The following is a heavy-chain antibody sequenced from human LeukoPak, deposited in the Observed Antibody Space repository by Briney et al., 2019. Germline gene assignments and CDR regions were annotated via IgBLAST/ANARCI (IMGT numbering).Heavy chain of an antibody. J-gene: IGHJ4*02. CDR1: GGSISSGSYY. V-gene: IGHV4-61*02. CDR3: ARLCPPYYYDSSGYYSTDY. CDR2: IYTSGST. D-gene: IGHD3-22*01. Sequence: SQTLSLTCTVSGGSISSGSYYWSWIRQPAGKGLEWIGRIYTSGSTNYNPSLKSRVTISVDTSKNQFSLKLSSVTAADTAVYYCARLCPPYYYDSSGYYSTDYWGQGNLVTVSS.